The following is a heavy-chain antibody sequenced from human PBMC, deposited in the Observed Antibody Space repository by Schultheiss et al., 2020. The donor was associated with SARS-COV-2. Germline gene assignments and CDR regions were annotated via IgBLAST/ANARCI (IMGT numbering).Heavy chain of an antibody. CDR3: ARDNGGFDY. Sequence: GGSLRLSCAASGFTFRKYWMNWVRQAPGKGLEWVANIEQDGTETNYVDSVKGRFTISRDNAKNSLYLQMNSLRAEDTAVYYCARDNGGFDYWGQGTLVTVSS. D-gene: IGHD2-8*01. V-gene: IGHV3-7*01. CDR2: IEQDGTET. CDR1: GFTFRKYW. J-gene: IGHJ4*02.